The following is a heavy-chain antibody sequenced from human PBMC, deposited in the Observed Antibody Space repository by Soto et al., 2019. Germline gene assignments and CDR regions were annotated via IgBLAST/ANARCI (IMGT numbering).Heavy chain of an antibody. D-gene: IGHD5-12*01. Sequence: PSETLSLTCTVSGDSINSNNYYWGWIRQPPGKGLEWIGSISYSGSTYYNPSLKSRITISVDTSRNQFSLKVSSVTAADTAVYYCARGSSDEVDWFDPWGQGTLVTVSS. V-gene: IGHV4-39*01. CDR3: ARGSSDEVDWFDP. J-gene: IGHJ5*02. CDR1: GDSINSNNYY. CDR2: ISYSGST.